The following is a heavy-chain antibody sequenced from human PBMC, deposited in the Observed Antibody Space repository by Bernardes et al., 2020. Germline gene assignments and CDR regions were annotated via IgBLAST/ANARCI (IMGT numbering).Heavy chain of an antibody. Sequence: LSLTCTVSGGSISSSSYYWGWIRQPPGKGLEWIGSIYYSGSTYYNPSLKSRVTISVDTSKNQFSLKLSSVTAADTAVYYCARIFDYSSYGMDVWGQGTTVTVSS. J-gene: IGHJ6*02. D-gene: IGHD3-9*01. CDR2: IYYSGST. CDR1: GGSISSSSYY. V-gene: IGHV4-39*01. CDR3: ARIFDYSSYGMDV.